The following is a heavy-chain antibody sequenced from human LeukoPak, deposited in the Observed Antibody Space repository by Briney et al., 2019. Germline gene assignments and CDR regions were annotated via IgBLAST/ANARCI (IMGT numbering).Heavy chain of an antibody. CDR2: IYASGST. J-gene: IGHJ2*01. CDR3: ASLGYFDL. CDR1: GGSFSSGSYY. Sequence: SETLSLTCAVSGGSFSSGSYYWSWIRQPAGKGLEWIGRIYASGSTNYNPSLQSRVTISVDTSKNQFSLKLRSVTAADTAVYYCASLGYFDLWGRGTLVTVSS. V-gene: IGHV4-61*02.